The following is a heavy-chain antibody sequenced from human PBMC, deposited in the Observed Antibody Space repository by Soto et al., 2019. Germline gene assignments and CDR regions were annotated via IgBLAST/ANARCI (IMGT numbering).Heavy chain of an antibody. Sequence: QVQLVQSGAEVKKPGASVKVSCKASGYTFTSYGISWVRQAPGQGLEWMGWISAYNGNTNYAQKLQGRVTMTTDTSTSSAYMELRSLRSDDTAVYYCARPGGGNSWNPLHYYGMDVWGQGTTVTVSS. CDR2: ISAYNGNT. V-gene: IGHV1-18*01. J-gene: IGHJ6*02. CDR1: GYTFTSYG. CDR3: ARPGGGNSWNPLHYYGMDV. D-gene: IGHD2-21*02.